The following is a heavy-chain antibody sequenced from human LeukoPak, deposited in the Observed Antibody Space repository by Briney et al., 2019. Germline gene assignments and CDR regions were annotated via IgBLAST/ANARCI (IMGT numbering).Heavy chain of an antibody. J-gene: IGHJ4*02. CDR3: AGHANGWYLMGFDY. V-gene: IGHV3-30*02. Sequence: AGSLRLTCATSGFIFNNFGMHWVRQPPGKGLEWVAFIWYDGSNKYYADSVKGRFTISRDNSKNTLYLQMNSLRAEDTAVYYCAGHANGWYLMGFDYWGQGTLVTVSS. D-gene: IGHD6-19*01. CDR1: GFIFNNFG. CDR2: IWYDGSNK.